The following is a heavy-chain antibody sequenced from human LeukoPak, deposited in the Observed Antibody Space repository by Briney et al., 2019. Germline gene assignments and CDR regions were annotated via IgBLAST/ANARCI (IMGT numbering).Heavy chain of an antibody. J-gene: IGHJ3*02. D-gene: IGHD3-3*01. CDR3: ARDIGGQYYDFWSGYSTNDAFDI. V-gene: IGHV4-39*07. CDR2: IYYSGST. CDR1: GFTFSSYA. Sequence: GSLRLSCAASGFTFSSYAMSWIRQPPGKGLEWIGSIYYSGSTYYNPSLKSRVTISVDTSKNQFSLKLSSVTAADTAVYYCARDIGGQYYDFWSGYSTNDAFDIWGQGTMVTVSS.